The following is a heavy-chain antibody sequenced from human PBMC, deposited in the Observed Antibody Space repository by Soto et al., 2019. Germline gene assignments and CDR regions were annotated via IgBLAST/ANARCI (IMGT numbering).Heavy chain of an antibody. D-gene: IGHD6-6*01. Sequence: QLQLQESGSGLVRPSQTLSLTCAVSGDSISRGGYSWTWIRQPPGKALEWIGNIYDSGSTSYNPSLKSRVTISVDTSKNQFSLRLTSVTAADTAVYFCARGSSSYYDYGIDVWGQGTTVTVSS. CDR3: ARGSSSYYDYGIDV. CDR2: IYDSGST. V-gene: IGHV4-30-2*01. J-gene: IGHJ6*02. CDR1: GDSISRGGYS.